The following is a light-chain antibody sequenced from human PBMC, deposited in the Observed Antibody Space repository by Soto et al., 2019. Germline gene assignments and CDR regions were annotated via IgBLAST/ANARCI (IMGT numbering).Light chain of an antibody. Sequence: QSVLTQPASVSGSPGQSITISCTGTSSDVGGYNYVSWYQHHPGKAPKLMIFDVSNRPSGVSNRFSGSKSGNTASLTISGLQPEDEAYYFCSYYTTRYTRQTFFGTGRMVTVL. J-gene: IGLJ1*01. CDR2: DVS. CDR3: SYYTTRYTRQTF. V-gene: IGLV2-14*03. CDR1: SSDVGGYNY.